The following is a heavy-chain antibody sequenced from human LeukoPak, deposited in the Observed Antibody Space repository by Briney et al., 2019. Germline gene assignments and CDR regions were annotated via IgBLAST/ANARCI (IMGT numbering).Heavy chain of an antibody. D-gene: IGHD3-16*01. V-gene: IGHV3-30*18. CDR1: GFTFSSYG. CDR2: ISYDGSNK. CDR3: AKSPGHYYYGMDV. Sequence: GGSLRLSCAASGFTFSSYGMPWVRRAPGKGLEWVAVISYDGSNKYYADSVKGRFTISRDNSKNTLYLQMNSLRAEDTAVYYCAKSPGHYYYGMDVWGQGTTVTVSS. J-gene: IGHJ6*02.